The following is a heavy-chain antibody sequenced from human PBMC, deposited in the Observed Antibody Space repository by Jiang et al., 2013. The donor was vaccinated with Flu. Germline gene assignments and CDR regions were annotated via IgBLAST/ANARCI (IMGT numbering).Heavy chain of an antibody. J-gene: IGHJ4*02. V-gene: IGHV1-3*01. CDR3: AREAFDTSDYNYFDY. D-gene: IGHD3-22*01. Sequence: SGAEVKKPGASVKVSCKASGYTFNKYAIHWVRQAPGQRLEWMGWINAGNGNTKYSQKFQGRVSITRDTSANTAYMELSSLRSEDTAVYYCAREAFDTSDYNYFDYWGQGTLVTVSS. CDR2: INAGNGNT. CDR1: GYTFNKYA.